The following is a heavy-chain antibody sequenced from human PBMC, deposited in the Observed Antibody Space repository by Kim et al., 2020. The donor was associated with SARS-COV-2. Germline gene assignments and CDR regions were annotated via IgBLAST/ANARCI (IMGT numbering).Heavy chain of an antibody. Sequence: NPSLTSRVTISLDTSKKHFSLKLTSVTAADTAVYYCARGLRVTAIEWFDPWGQGTLVSVSS. V-gene: IGHV4-39*07. J-gene: IGHJ5*02. CDR3: ARGLRVTAIEWFDP. D-gene: IGHD2-21*02.